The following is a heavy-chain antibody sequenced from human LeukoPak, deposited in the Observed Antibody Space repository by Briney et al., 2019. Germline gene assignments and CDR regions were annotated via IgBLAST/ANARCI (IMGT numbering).Heavy chain of an antibody. J-gene: IGHJ4*02. CDR2: ISDSGGRT. CDR3: AKAGWSWYFDS. CDR1: GFTFSSYDFSNYA. D-gene: IGHD1-26*01. Sequence: GGSLRLSCAASGFTFSSYDFSNYAMSWVRQAPGKGLEWVSAISDSGGRTYYADSVKGRFTISRDNSKSMLYLQMSSLRAEDTAVYYCAKAGWSWYFDSWGQGTLVTVSS. V-gene: IGHV3-23*01.